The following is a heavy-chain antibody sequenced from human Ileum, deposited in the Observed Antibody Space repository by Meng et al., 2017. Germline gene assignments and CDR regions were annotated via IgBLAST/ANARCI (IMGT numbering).Heavy chain of an antibody. CDR3: TAEDPQYYFDY. V-gene: IGHV3-15*01. J-gene: IGHJ4*02. Sequence: EVQLVESGGGLVKPGGSLRLSCAASGFTFCNAWLSWVRLAPGKGLEWIARIRRKTDATTTDYVAPVKGRFTISRDDSENTLFLQMNSLKTEDTAVYYCTAEDPQYYFDYWGQGTLVTVSS. CDR1: GFTFCNAW. CDR2: IRRKTDATTT.